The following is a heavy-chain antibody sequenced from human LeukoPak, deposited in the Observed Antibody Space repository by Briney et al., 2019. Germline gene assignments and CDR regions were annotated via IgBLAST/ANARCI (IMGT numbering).Heavy chain of an antibody. D-gene: IGHD4-17*01. J-gene: IGHJ4*02. CDR1: GGSFSGYY. V-gene: IGHV4-34*01. Sequence: SETLSLTCAVYGGSFSGYYWSWIRQPPGKGLEWIGEINHSGSTNYNPSLKSRVTISVDTSKNQFSLKLSSVTAADTAVYYCARGEKLTTGPFDYWGQGTLVTASS. CDR3: ARGEKLTTGPFDY. CDR2: INHSGST.